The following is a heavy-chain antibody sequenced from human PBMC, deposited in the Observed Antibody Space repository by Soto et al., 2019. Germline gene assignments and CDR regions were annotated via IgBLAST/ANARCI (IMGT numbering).Heavy chain of an antibody. CDR2: INHSGST. D-gene: IGHD3-16*01. Sequence: SETLSLTCAVYGGSFSGYSWTWIRQPPGKGLEWIGEINHSGSTNYNPSLKSRVTISVDTSKNQFSLRLSSVTAADTAVCYCESVTGLGALDTWGKGTMLTVSS. J-gene: IGHJ3*02. CDR3: ESVTGLGALDT. V-gene: IGHV4-34*01. CDR1: GGSFSGYS.